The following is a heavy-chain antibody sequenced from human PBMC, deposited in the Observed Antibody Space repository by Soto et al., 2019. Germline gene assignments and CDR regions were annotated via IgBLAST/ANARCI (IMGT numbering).Heavy chain of an antibody. D-gene: IGHD3-10*01. CDR3: ARVYYYGSGSLITYYYYYYMDV. Sequence: GGSLRLSCAASGFTFSSYWMSWVRQAPGKGLEWVANIKQDGSEKYYVDSVKGRFTSSRDNAKNSLYLQMNSLRAEDTAVYYCARVYYYGSGSLITYYYYYYMDVWGKGTTVTVSS. CDR1: GFTFSSYW. CDR2: IKQDGSEK. J-gene: IGHJ6*03. V-gene: IGHV3-7*04.